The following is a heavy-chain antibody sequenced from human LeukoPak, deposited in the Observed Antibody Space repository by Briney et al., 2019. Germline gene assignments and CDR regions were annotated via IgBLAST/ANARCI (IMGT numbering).Heavy chain of an antibody. CDR2: IIPFLGTT. Sequence: GASVKVSCKASGGVFTTYAVSWVRQAPGQGLEWMGSIIPFLGTTNYAQKFQGRVTITADEPTRTAYMELTYVRSDDTAVYYCTIIPNVILFTHCFEYWGQGTLVTVSS. J-gene: IGHJ4*02. CDR1: GGVFTTYA. CDR3: TIIPNVILFTHCFEY. D-gene: IGHD2-21*01. V-gene: IGHV1-69*11.